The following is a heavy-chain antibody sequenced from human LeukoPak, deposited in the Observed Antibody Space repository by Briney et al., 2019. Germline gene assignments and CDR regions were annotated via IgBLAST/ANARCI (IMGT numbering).Heavy chain of an antibody. D-gene: IGHD5-18*01. CDR3: AKVKGGYSYGYFDY. V-gene: IGHV3-23*01. J-gene: IGHJ4*02. CDR2: ISGSGGST. Sequence: GGSLRLSCAASGSTFRSYAMNWVRQAPGKGLEWVSAISGSGGSTYYADSVKGRFTISRDNSKNTLYLQMNSLRAEDTAVYYCAKVKGGYSYGYFDYWGQGTLVTVSS. CDR1: GSTFRSYA.